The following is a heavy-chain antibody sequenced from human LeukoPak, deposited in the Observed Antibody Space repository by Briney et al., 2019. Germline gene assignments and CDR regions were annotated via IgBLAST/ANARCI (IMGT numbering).Heavy chain of an antibody. CDR3: ARPKRAAAAGTGNWFVP. V-gene: IGHV1-18*01. CDR2: INTYNGNT. Sequence: ASVKVSCKASGYTFTNYGITWLRQPPGQGLEGMVWINTYNGNTNYAQKLQGRVTLTTDTSTSTAYMELRSLRSDDTDVYYCARPKRAAAAGTGNWFVPWGEGTLVTVSS. CDR1: GYTFTNYG. D-gene: IGHD6-13*01. J-gene: IGHJ5*02.